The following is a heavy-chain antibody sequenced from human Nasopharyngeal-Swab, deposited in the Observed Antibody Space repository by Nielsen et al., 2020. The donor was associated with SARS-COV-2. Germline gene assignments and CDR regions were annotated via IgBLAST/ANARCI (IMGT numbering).Heavy chain of an antibody. CDR3: ARWRIAAAGNNWFDP. Sequence: WIRQPQGKGLEWIGSIYYSGSTYYNPSLKSRVTISVDTSKNQFSLKLSTVTAADTAVYYCARWRIAAAGNNWFDPWGQGTLVTVSS. CDR2: IYYSGST. V-gene: IGHV4-39*01. J-gene: IGHJ5*02. D-gene: IGHD6-13*01.